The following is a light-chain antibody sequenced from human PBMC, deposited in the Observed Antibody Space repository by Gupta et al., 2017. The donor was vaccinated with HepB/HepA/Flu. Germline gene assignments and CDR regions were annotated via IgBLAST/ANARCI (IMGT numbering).Light chain of an antibody. CDR3: QQSNNWPPYT. Sequence: EIVLTPSPATLSASAGERATLTCRASQSVSSNLDWYQQKPGQAPRLLIYGASTRETGIPARFSGSGSGTEFTLTISSLQSEDFAVYYCQQSNNWPPYTFGQGTKLEIK. CDR1: QSVSSN. J-gene: IGKJ2*01. CDR2: GAS. V-gene: IGKV3-15*01.